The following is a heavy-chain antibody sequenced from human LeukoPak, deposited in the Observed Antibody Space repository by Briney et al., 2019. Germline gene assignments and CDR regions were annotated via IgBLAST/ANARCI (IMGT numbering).Heavy chain of an antibody. CDR3: ARGTYYYDSSGYYSGGLGY. Sequence: GGSLRLSCAASGFSFSVYEMHWVRQAPGKGLEWISDISSSGTTTYYADSVKGRFTISRDNSENTLYVQMNSLRAEDTAVYYCARGTYYYDSSGYYSGGLGYWGQGTLVTVSS. CDR1: GFSFSVYE. V-gene: IGHV3-48*03. J-gene: IGHJ4*02. D-gene: IGHD3-22*01. CDR2: ISSSGTTT.